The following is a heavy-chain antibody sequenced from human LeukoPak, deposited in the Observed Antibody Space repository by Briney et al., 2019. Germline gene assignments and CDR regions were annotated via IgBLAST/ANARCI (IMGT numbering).Heavy chain of an antibody. D-gene: IGHD1-26*01. CDR3: ARYNTGRGDY. V-gene: IGHV3-33*01. Sequence: PGGSLRLSCAGSGFAFGGYGIHWVRQAPGKGLEWVAIIWYDGNNKYYADSVKGRFTISRDNSKNTVYLQMHGLRVEDTAVYYCARYNTGRGDYWGQGTLVTVSS. CDR2: IWYDGNNK. CDR1: GFAFGGYG. J-gene: IGHJ4*02.